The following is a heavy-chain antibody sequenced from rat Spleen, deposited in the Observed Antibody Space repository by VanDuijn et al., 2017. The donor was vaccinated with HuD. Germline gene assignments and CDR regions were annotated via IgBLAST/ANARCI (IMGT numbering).Heavy chain of an antibody. V-gene: IGHV2-15*01. CDR1: GFSLTNYG. D-gene: IGHD4-3*01. CDR2: IWGDGST. CDR3: TRDFGDY. J-gene: IGHJ2*01. Sequence: QVQLKESGPGLVQPSQTLSLTCTVSGFSLTNYGVSWVRQPPGKGLEWMGGIWGDGSTDYNSALKSRLSISRDTSKSQVFLKMNSLQTDETAIYFCTRDFGDYWGQGVMVTVSS.